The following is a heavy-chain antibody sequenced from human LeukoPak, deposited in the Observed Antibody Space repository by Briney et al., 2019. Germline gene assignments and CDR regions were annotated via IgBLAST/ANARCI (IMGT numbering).Heavy chain of an antibody. CDR1: GFTFSSYA. D-gene: IGHD2-15*01. CDR2: VSGDGGYT. Sequence: GGSLRLSCAASGFTFSSYAMSWVRLAPGKGLEWVSGVSGDGGYTYYADSEKGRFTISRDNSKSTLCLQMNSLRADDTAVYYCAKGGTMTKKGYSDYWGQGTLVTVSS. J-gene: IGHJ4*03. CDR3: AKGGTMTKKGYSDY. V-gene: IGHV3-23*01.